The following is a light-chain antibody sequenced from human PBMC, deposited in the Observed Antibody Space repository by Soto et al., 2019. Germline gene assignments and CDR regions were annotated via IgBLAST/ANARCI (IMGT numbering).Light chain of an antibody. V-gene: IGLV3-1*01. CDR3: QAWDSSTAV. Sequence: SYELTQPPSVSVSPGTTASITRSGDNFGVKYACWYQQKPGQSPVLVIYQDSKRPSGIPERFSGSNSGNTATLTISVTQAMDEADYYWQAWDSSTAVFGGGTKLTVL. CDR2: QDS. J-gene: IGLJ2*01. CDR1: NFGVKY.